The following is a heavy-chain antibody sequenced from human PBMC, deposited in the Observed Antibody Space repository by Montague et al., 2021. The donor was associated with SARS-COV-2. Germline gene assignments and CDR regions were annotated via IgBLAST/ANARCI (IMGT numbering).Heavy chain of an antibody. CDR3: ASEGVEYSSSWYARYYYYGMDV. V-gene: IGHV4-39*01. J-gene: IGHJ6*02. D-gene: IGHD6-13*01. CDR2: INYSGST. CDR1: GGPISSSSYY. Sequence: SETLSLTCTVSGGPISSSSYYWGWIRQPPGKGLEWIGSINYSGSTYYNPSLKSRVTISVDTSKNQFSLKLSSVTAADTAVYYCASEGVEYSSSWYARYYYYGMDVWGQGTTVTVSS.